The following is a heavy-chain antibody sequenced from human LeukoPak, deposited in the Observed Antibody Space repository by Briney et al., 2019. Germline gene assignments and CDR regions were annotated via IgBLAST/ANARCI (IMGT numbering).Heavy chain of an antibody. Sequence: GGSLRLSCAASRFTFSSYAMNWVRQAPGKGLEWVSGISDRGGTTYYADSVEGRFTISRDNSKNTLYLQMNNLRAEDTAVYYCAKVTSGGSCYQSDYWGQGTLVTVSS. V-gene: IGHV3-23*01. J-gene: IGHJ4*02. CDR3: AKVTSGGSCYQSDY. CDR1: RFTFSSYA. CDR2: ISDRGGTT. D-gene: IGHD2-15*01.